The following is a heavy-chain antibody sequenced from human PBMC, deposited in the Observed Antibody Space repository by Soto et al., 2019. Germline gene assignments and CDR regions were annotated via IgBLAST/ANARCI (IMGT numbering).Heavy chain of an antibody. CDR2: IYYSGST. Sequence: PSETLSLTCTVSGGSISSGGYYWSWIRQDPGKGLEWIGYIYYSGSTYYNPSLKSRVTISVDTSKNQFSLKLSSVTAADTAVYYCARGRGSSWPNWFDPWGQGTLVTVS. CDR1: GGSISSGGYY. J-gene: IGHJ5*02. D-gene: IGHD6-13*01. V-gene: IGHV4-31*03. CDR3: ARGRGSSWPNWFDP.